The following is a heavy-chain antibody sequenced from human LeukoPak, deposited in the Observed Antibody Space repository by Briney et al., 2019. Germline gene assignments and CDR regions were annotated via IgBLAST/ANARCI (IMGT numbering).Heavy chain of an antibody. V-gene: IGHV3-23*01. D-gene: IGHD6-13*01. Sequence: GGSLRLSCAASGFTFSSYEMNWVRQSPGKGLEWVSAISDSDDTTDYADSVKGRFTISRDNSKNTLYLQMNSLRAADTAVYYCAKEGRTTWYRGWFDSWGQGTLVIVSS. CDR1: GFTFSSYE. CDR3: AKEGRTTWYRGWFDS. CDR2: ISDSDDTT. J-gene: IGHJ5*01.